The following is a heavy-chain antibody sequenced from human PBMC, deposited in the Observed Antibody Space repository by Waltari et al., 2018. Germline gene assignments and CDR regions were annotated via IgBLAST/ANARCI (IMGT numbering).Heavy chain of an antibody. V-gene: IGHV4-34*01. CDR1: NAYCTTYY. CDR3: ARGAREGYYYTIDV. Sequence: QVHLQQWGAGLLKPSETLSITCGVYNAYCTTYYWTWIRQTPGKGLVWIGEIGHSGGTTYSPSLSSRMTLSVDTSKSQFSLTVASLTAADTGTYYCARGAREGYYYTIDVWGQGTVVTVSS. CDR2: IGHSGGT. J-gene: IGHJ6*02. D-gene: IGHD6-6*01.